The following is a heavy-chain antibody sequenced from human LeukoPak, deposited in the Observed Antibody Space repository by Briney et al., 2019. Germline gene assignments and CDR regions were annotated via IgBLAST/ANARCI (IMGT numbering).Heavy chain of an antibody. CDR2: FNPSGGNT. CDR3: ARDNRRRDDY. Sequence: ASVKVSCKASGYTFDVYYIHWVRQAPGQGLEWMGIFNPSGGNTNYAQRFQGRVTLTRDTSTTTVYMDLSGLRPENTAVYYCARDNRRRDDYWGQGTLVTVSS. J-gene: IGHJ4*02. CDR1: GYTFDVYY. V-gene: IGHV1-46*02.